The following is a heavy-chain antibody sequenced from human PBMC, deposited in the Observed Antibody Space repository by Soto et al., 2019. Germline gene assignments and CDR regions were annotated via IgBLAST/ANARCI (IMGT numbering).Heavy chain of an antibody. Sequence: QVQLVQSGAEVKKPGASVKVSCKASGYTFTSYGISWVRQAPGQGLEWMGWISAYNGNTNYAQKLQGRVTMTTDTSPSTAYTELRSLRSDVTAVYYCARDTGGLLWFGELLPFDYGGQGTLVTVSS. CDR3: ARDTGGLLWFGELLPFDY. V-gene: IGHV1-18*01. J-gene: IGHJ4*02. D-gene: IGHD3-10*01. CDR1: GYTFTSYG. CDR2: ISAYNGNT.